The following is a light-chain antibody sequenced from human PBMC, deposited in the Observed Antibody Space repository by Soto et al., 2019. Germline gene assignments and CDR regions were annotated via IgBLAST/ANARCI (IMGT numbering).Light chain of an antibody. CDR1: ISDVGSSGP. V-gene: IGLV2-23*01. CDR3: CSYVGARSYV. CDR2: EGS. J-gene: IGLJ1*01. Sequence: QSALAQPASVSGSPGQSITISCSGSISDVGSSGPVSWYQHHPGQVPKLIIYEGSRRPSGVSSRFSGSKTGNTASLTITGLQAEDEANYYCCSYVGARSYVFGTGTKVTVL.